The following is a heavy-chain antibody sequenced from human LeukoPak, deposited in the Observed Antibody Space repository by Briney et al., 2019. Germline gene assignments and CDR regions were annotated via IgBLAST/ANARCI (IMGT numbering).Heavy chain of an antibody. CDR3: ATLVGATGRGYFDY. CDR2: ISGSGGST. Sequence: PGGSLRLSCAASGFIFSNYAMSWVRQAPGKGLEWVSAISGSGGSTHYADSVKGRFTISRDNSKNTLYLQMNSLRAEDTAVYYCATLVGATGRGYFDYWGQGTLVTVSS. CDR1: GFIFSNYA. D-gene: IGHD1-26*01. V-gene: IGHV3-23*01. J-gene: IGHJ4*02.